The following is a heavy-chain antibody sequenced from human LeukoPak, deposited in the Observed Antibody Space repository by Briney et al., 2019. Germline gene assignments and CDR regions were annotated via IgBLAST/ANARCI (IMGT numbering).Heavy chain of an antibody. J-gene: IGHJ6*03. CDR1: GYSFTSYW. Sequence: GESLKISCKGSGYSFTSYWIGWVRQMPGKGLEWMGIIYPGDSDTRYSPSFQGQVTISADKSISTAYLQWSSLKASDTAMYYCARRATLTVTTGYYYYYMDVWGKGTTVTVSS. CDR3: ARRATLTVTTGYYYYYMDV. D-gene: IGHD4-11*01. V-gene: IGHV5-51*01. CDR2: IYPGDSDT.